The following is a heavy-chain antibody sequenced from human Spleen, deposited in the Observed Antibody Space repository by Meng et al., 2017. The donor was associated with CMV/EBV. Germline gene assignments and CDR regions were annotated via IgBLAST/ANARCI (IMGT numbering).Heavy chain of an antibody. J-gene: IGHJ6*02. CDR2: ISGSSSYI. Sequence: GESLKISCAASGFTFSDYSMNWVRQAPGKGLEWVSFISGSSSYIYYADSVRGRFTISRDNAKNSLYLQMNSLRAEDTAVYYCARALRDCSSTSCYPSEDYYYYGMDVWGQGTTVTVSS. CDR1: GFTFSDYS. D-gene: IGHD2-2*01. V-gene: IGHV3-21*01. CDR3: ARALRDCSSTSCYPSEDYYYYGMDV.